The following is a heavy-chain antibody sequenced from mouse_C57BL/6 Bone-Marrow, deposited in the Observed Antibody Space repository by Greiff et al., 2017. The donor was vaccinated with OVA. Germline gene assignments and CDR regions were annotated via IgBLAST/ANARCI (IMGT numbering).Heavy chain of an antibody. D-gene: IGHD2-4*01. V-gene: IGHV1-15*01. CDR3: TRKGYDYDPYYAMDY. CDR1: GYTFTDYE. Sequence: VQLQQSGAELVRPGASVTLSCKASGYTFTDYEMHWVKQTPVHGLEWIGAIDPETGGTAYNQKFKGKAILTADKSSSTAYMELRSLTSEDSAVYYCTRKGYDYDPYYAMDYWGQGTSVTVSS. J-gene: IGHJ4*01. CDR2: IDPETGGT.